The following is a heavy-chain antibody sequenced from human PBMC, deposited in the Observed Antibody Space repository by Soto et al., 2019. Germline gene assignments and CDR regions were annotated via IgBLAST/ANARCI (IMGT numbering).Heavy chain of an antibody. V-gene: IGHV1-18*01. CDR3: GREVSDDYDGRGYTIDY. Sequence: QVQLVQSGAEVKKPGASVKVSCKASGYTFTSYGISWVRQAPGQGLEWMGWISAYNGNTNYAQKLQGRVTMTTDTATSTAYMELRSLRSDDAAVYYCGREVSDDYDGRGYTIDYWGQGTLVTVSS. D-gene: IGHD3-22*01. J-gene: IGHJ4*02. CDR1: GYTFTSYG. CDR2: ISAYNGNT.